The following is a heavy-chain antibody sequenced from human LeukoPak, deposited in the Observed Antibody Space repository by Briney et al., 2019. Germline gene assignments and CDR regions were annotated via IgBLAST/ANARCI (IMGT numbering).Heavy chain of an antibody. CDR2: IYHSGST. V-gene: IGHV4-38-2*02. Sequence: PSETLSLTCTVSGYSISSGYYWGWIRQPPGKGQEWIGSIYHSGSTYYNPSLKSRVTISEDTSKNQFSLRLSSVTAADTAVYYCAGDFNYYYMDVWGKGTTVTISS. J-gene: IGHJ6*03. CDR3: AGDFNYYYMDV. CDR1: GYSISSGYY.